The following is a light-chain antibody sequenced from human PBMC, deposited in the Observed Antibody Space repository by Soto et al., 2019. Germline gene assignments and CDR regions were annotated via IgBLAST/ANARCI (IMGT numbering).Light chain of an antibody. Sequence: QSVLTQPPSASGSPGQSVTISCTGTISDVGAYNYVSWYQQHPGKAPKLIIYEVSKRPSGVPDRFSGSKSGNTASLTVSGLQADDEADYYCSSYAGSNNYVFGTGTKV. CDR2: EVS. J-gene: IGLJ1*01. V-gene: IGLV2-8*01. CDR3: SSYAGSNNYV. CDR1: ISDVGAYNY.